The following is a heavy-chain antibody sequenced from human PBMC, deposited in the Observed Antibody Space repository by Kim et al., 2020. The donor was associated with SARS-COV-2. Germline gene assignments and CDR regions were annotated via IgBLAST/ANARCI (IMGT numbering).Heavy chain of an antibody. CDR2: IYSGGSST. D-gene: IGHD2-2*01. V-gene: IGHV3-23*03. J-gene: IGHJ6*02. CDR1: GFTFSSYA. CDR3: AKDIVVVPAAMILPGGMDV. Sequence: GGSLRLSCAASGFTFSSYAMSWVRQAPGKGLEWVSVIYSGGSSTYYADSVKGRFTISRDNSKNTLYLQMNSLRAEDTAVYYCAKDIVVVPAAMILPGGMDVWGQGTTLTVSS.